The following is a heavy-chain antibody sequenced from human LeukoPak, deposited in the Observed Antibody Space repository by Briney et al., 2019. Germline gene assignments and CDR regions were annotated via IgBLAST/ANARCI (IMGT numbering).Heavy chain of an antibody. CDR1: GFTFSSYS. CDR2: ISSSSSYI. Sequence: GGSLRLSCAASGFTFSSYSMNWVRQAPGKGLEWVSSISSSSSYIYYADSVKGRFTISRDNAKNSLYLQMNSLRAEDTAVYYCARPHSGSYYDAFDIGGQGTMVTVSS. CDR3: ARPHSGSYYDAFDI. J-gene: IGHJ3*02. V-gene: IGHV3-21*01. D-gene: IGHD1-26*01.